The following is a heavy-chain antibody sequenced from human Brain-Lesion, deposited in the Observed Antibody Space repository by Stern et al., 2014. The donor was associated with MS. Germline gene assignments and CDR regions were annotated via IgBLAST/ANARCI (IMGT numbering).Heavy chain of an antibody. V-gene: IGHV3-7*01. Sequence: EVQLEESGGGLVQPGGSLTISCTAAGFTFGNYWMTWVRQAPGKGLEGVANIKEDGTAKNKVASVKGRFTTSRDNARNSLSLQMHRLRVEDTALYYCARVYNTIYGIVTQRGSGMDVWGQGTTVIVSS. CDR1: GFTFGNYW. J-gene: IGHJ6*02. D-gene: IGHD3-3*01. CDR2: IKEDGTAK. CDR3: ARVYNTIYGIVTQRGSGMDV.